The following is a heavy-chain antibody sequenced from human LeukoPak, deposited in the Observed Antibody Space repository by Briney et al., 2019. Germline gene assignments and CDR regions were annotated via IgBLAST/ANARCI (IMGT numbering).Heavy chain of an antibody. CDR1: GGSISTSSYS. CDR3: ARDLLHLGYAFDI. V-gene: IGHV4-39*07. D-gene: IGHD3-10*01. J-gene: IGHJ3*02. CDR2: IYYTGST. Sequence: PSETLSLTCTVSGGSISTSSYSWGWIRQPPGKGLEWIGTIYYTGSTNYNPPLKSRVTISVDTSKNQFSLKLSSVTAADTAVYYCARDLLHLGYAFDIWGRGTMVTVSS.